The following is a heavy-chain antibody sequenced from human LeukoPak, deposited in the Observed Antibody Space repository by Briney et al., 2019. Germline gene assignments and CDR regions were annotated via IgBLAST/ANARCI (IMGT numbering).Heavy chain of an antibody. Sequence: SVKVSFKASGATFSSYAISWVRQAPGQGLELMGGIIPIFGTANYAQKVQVRVTITTAESTSTAYMELSSLRSEDTAVYSCATNRREYCSGGSCFSGIFDYWGQGTLVTVSS. D-gene: IGHD2-15*01. J-gene: IGHJ4*02. CDR1: GATFSSYA. V-gene: IGHV1-69*05. CDR3: ATNRREYCSGGSCFSGIFDY. CDR2: IIPIFGTA.